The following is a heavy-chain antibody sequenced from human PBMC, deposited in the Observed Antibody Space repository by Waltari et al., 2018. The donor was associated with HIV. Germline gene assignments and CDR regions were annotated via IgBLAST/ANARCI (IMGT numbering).Heavy chain of an antibody. V-gene: IGHV4-61*01. CDR1: GDSVTTGMYY. CDR3: ARTNWDDAFDI. J-gene: IGHJ3*02. CDR2: VFYSGST. Sequence: QVQLQESGPGLVKPSETLSLTCTVSGDSVTTGMYYWRWIRQPPGKGLQWLGYVFYSGSTNYNPSLKSRVTISLDTSKNLFSLKLPSVTAADTALYYCARTNWDDAFDIWGQGTMVIVSS. D-gene: IGHD1-1*01.